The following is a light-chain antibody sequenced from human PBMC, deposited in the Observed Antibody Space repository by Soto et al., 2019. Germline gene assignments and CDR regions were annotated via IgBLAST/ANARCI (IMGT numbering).Light chain of an antibody. V-gene: IGLV1-51*01. CDR1: SSNIGISL. CDR2: DSN. J-gene: IGLJ2*01. Sequence: QSVLTQPPSVSAAQGQKVTISCSGSSSNIGISLVSWFQQLPGTAPKLLIYDSNKRPSGIPDRFSGSKSGTSATLGITGLQTGADADYYCGAWDTNLSAVVFGGGTKLTVL. CDR3: GAWDTNLSAVV.